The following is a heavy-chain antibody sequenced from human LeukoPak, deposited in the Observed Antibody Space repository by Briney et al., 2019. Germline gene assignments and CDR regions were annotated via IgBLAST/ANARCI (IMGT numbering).Heavy chain of an antibody. CDR1: GFTFDDYA. V-gene: IGHV3-9*01. J-gene: IGHJ6*02. Sequence: GRSLRLSCAASGFTFDDYAMHWVRQAPGKGLEWVSGISWNSGSIGYADSVKGRFTISRDNAKNSLYLQMNSLRAEDTALYYCARDTQLRYFDWLLIAPYYYYGMDVWGQGTTVTVSS. CDR2: ISWNSGSI. D-gene: IGHD3-9*01. CDR3: ARDTQLRYFDWLLIAPYYYYGMDV.